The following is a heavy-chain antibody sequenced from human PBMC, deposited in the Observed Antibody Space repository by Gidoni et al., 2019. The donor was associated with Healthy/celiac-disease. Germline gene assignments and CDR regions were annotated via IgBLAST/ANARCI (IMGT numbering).Heavy chain of an antibody. D-gene: IGHD3-22*01. CDR3: AKKTVVVITRADDYFDY. CDR2: ISGSGGST. V-gene: IGHV3-23*01. J-gene: IGHJ4*02. CDR1: GFTFSSSA. Sequence: EVQLLESGGGLVQPGGSLRLSCAASGFTFSSSAMGWVRQAPGKGLEWVSAISGSGGSTYYADSVKGRFTISRDNSKNTLYLQMNSLRAEDTAVYYCAKKTVVVITRADDYFDYWGQGTLVTVSS.